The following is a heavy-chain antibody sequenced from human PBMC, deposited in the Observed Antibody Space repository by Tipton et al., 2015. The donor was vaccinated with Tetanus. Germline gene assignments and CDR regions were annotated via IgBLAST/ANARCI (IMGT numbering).Heavy chain of an antibody. CDR1: GYTFTSYY. Sequence: QSGPEVKKPGASVEVSCKASGYTFTSYYMHWVRQAPGQGLEWMGIINPSGGSTSYAQKFQGRVTMTRDTSTSTAYMELSSLRSEDTAVYYCARVEGKYYGSGSYYNGGYYGMDVWGQGTTVTVSS. V-gene: IGHV1-46*01. CDR3: ARVEGKYYGSGSYYNGGYYGMDV. CDR2: INPSGGST. J-gene: IGHJ6*02. D-gene: IGHD3-10*01.